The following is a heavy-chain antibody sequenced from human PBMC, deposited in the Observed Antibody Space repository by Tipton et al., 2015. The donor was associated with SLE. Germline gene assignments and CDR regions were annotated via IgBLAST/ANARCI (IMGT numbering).Heavy chain of an antibody. CDR1: GFTFSSYS. Sequence: GSLRLSCAASGFTFSSYSMNWVRQAPGKGLEWVSSISSSSSYIYYADSVKGRFTISRDNAKNSLYLQMNSLRAEDTAVYYCARDPLIQLCLDYWGQGTLVTVSS. V-gene: IGHV3-21*01. CDR2: ISSSSSYI. D-gene: IGHD5-18*01. CDR3: ARDPLIQLCLDY. J-gene: IGHJ4*02.